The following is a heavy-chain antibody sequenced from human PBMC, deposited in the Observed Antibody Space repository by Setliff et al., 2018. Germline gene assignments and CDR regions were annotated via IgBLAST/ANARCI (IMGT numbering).Heavy chain of an antibody. D-gene: IGHD3-22*01. CDR3: ARDSPASTSGYHNWFDP. CDR1: GGTFSSYA. Sequence: ASVKVSCKASGGTFSSYAISWVRQAPGQGLEWMGGIIPIFGTANYAQKFQGRVTITADESTSTAYMELSSLRSEDTAVYYCARDSPASTSGYHNWFDPWGQGTLVTV. CDR2: IIPIFGTA. J-gene: IGHJ5*02. V-gene: IGHV1-69*13.